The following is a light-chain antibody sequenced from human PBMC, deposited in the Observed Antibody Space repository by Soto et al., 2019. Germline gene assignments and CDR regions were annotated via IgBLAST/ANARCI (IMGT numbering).Light chain of an antibody. CDR1: QDITHY. CDR3: LQHNSYPWT. Sequence: DIQMSQSPSAMSASVGHRVTITCRASQDITHYLVWFQQKPGKVPKRLIYDASSLKRGVPSRFRGSGSGTEFTLTISSLQPEDFATYYCLQHNSYPWTFGQGTKVEIK. J-gene: IGKJ1*01. V-gene: IGKV1-17*03. CDR2: DAS.